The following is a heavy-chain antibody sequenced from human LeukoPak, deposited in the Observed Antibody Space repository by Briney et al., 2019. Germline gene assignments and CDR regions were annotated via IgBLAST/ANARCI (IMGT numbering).Heavy chain of an antibody. V-gene: IGHV1-46*01. CDR3: ASEQLLAVAGTRDAFDI. Sequence: ASVKVSCKASGYTFTGYYMHWVRQAPGQGLEWMGIINPSGGSTSYAQKFQGRVTMTRDTSTSTVYMDLNSLRSEDTAVYYCASEQLLAVAGTRDAFDIWGQGTMVTVSS. J-gene: IGHJ3*02. CDR2: INPSGGST. D-gene: IGHD6-19*01. CDR1: GYTFTGYY.